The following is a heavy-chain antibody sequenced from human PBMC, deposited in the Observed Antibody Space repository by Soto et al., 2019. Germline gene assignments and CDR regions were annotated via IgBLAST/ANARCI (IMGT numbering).Heavy chain of an antibody. CDR3: ARHSLALRKNNWFDP. V-gene: IGHV4-39*01. CDR2: IFYLGSS. J-gene: IGHJ5*02. CDR1: GDSIIRSDFY. D-gene: IGHD3-3*02. Sequence: SETLSLTCTVSGDSIIRSDFYWGWVRQPPGKGLEWIGSIFYLGSSYYNPSLKSRVTMSVDTSKNQFSLRLRSVTAADTALYFCARHSLALRKNNWFDPWGQGIMVTVSS.